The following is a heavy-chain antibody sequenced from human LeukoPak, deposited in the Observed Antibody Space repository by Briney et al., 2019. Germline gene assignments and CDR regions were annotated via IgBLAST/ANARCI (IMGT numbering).Heavy chain of an antibody. D-gene: IGHD6-13*01. CDR2: MNYNSGNT. CDR1: GYTFTSFD. CDR3: ARVAAADILYYFDS. Sequence: GASVKVSCKASGYTFTSFDINWVRQATGQGLEWMGWMNYNSGNTGYAQKFQGRVIMTRNISISTAYMELSSLRSEDSAVYYCARVAAADILYYFDSWGQGTLVTVSS. V-gene: IGHV1-8*01. J-gene: IGHJ4*02.